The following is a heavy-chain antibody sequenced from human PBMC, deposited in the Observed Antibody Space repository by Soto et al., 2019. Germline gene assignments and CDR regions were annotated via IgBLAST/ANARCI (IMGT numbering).Heavy chain of an antibody. J-gene: IGHJ3*02. CDR2: IYSGGST. CDR3: ARDQYCSGGSCYSGAFDI. V-gene: IGHV3-66*01. Sequence: GGSLRLSCAASGFTVSSNYMSWVRQAPGKGLEWVSVIYSGGSTYYADSVKGRFTISRDNSKNTLYLQMNSLSAEDTAVFYCARDQYCSGGSCYSGAFDIWGQGTMVTVSS. CDR1: GFTVSSNY. D-gene: IGHD2-15*01.